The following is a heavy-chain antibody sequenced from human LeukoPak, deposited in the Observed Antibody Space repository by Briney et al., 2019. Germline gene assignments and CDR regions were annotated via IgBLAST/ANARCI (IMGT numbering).Heavy chain of an antibody. CDR1: GGSISNYY. Sequence: PSETLSLTCTVSGGSISNYYWSWIRQPAGKGLEWIGRFYSSGSYNYNPSLKSRVTMSVDTSKNQFSLRLSSVTAADTAVYYCARQLRGEAVAGHLQPFDYWGQGTLVTVSS. CDR2: FYSSGSY. CDR3: ARQLRGEAVAGHLQPFDY. V-gene: IGHV4-4*07. D-gene: IGHD6-19*01. J-gene: IGHJ4*01.